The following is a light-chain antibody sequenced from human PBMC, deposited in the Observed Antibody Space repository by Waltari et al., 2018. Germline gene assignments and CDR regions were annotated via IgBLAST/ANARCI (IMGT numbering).Light chain of an antibody. J-gene: IGLJ1*01. CDR3: CSYAGHSTYV. Sequence: QSALTQPASVSGSPGQSITIPCTGPSRDVGNYNLVPWYQQHPGKAPKLMIYEVSQRPSGVSNRFSGSKSGNTASLTISGLQPEDETDYYCCSYAGHSTYVFGTGTKVTVL. V-gene: IGLV2-23*02. CDR1: SRDVGNYNL. CDR2: EVS.